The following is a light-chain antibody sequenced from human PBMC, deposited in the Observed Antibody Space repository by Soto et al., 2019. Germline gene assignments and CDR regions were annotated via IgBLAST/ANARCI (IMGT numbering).Light chain of an antibody. J-gene: IGKJ5*01. CDR1: QDISNY. CDR2: DAS. V-gene: IGKV1-33*01. Sequence: DIQMTQSPSSLSASVGDRVTITCQASQDISNYLNWYQQKPGKAPKLLIYDASNLETGVPSRFSGSGSGTEFTLTISSLQPDDFATYYCQQLHGYPITFGQGTRLEIK. CDR3: QQLHGYPIT.